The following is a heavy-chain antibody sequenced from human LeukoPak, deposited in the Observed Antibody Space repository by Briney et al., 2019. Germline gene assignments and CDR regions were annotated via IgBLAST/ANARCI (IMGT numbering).Heavy chain of an antibody. CDR2: VYSTGST. J-gene: IGHJ4*02. Sequence: SQTLSLTCTVSGDSVSSGSYFWSWIRQPAGKGLERIGRVYSTGSTNYNPSLKSRVTISVDTSKNQFSLKVSSVTAADTAVYYCARGDYGDYVVWGQGTLVTVSS. V-gene: IGHV4-61*02. D-gene: IGHD4-17*01. CDR3: ARGDYGDYVV. CDR1: GDSVSSGSYF.